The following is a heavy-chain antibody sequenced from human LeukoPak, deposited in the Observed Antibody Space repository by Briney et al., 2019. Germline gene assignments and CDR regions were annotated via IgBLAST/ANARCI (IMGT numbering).Heavy chain of an antibody. Sequence: GASVKVSCKASGYTFTSYYMHWVRQAPGQGLEWMGIINPSGGSTSYAQKFQGRVTMTRDTSTSTVYVELSSLRSEDTAVYYCAREQRWLLDAFDIWGQGTMVTVSS. CDR2: INPSGGST. V-gene: IGHV1-46*01. J-gene: IGHJ3*02. CDR3: AREQRWLLDAFDI. CDR1: GYTFTSYY. D-gene: IGHD5-24*01.